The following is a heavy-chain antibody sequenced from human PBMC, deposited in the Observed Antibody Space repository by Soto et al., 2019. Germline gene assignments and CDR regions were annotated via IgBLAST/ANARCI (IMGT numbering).Heavy chain of an antibody. Sequence: EVQLLESGGGLVQPGGSLRLSCAASGFTLSNYGMNWVRQAPGKGLEWVTGISGSDGSTYYADSVKGRFTISRDSSKNTLYLQMNTLRAEDTAVYYCAKDKYYDWGQGTRVTVS. V-gene: IGHV3-23*01. CDR1: GFTLSNYG. CDR2: ISGSDGST. J-gene: IGHJ4*02. CDR3: AKDKYYD. D-gene: IGHD3-16*01.